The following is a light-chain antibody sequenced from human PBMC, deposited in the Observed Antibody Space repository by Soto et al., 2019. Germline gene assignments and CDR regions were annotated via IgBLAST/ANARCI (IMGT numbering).Light chain of an antibody. CDR1: QSVSSSS. V-gene: IGKV3-20*01. CDR3: QQYGASPWT. Sequence: DIVLTQSPGTLSLSPGERATLSCRASQSVSSSSLAWYQQKPGQAPRLLIYDASSSATGIPDRISGSGSGTDFAITISRLEPEDFAVYYCQQYGASPWTFGQGTKVEIK. J-gene: IGKJ1*01. CDR2: DAS.